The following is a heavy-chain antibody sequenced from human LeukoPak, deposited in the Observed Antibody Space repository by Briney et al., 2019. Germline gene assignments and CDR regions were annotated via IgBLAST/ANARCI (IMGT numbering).Heavy chain of an antibody. CDR1: GYTFTSYG. V-gene: IGHV1-18*01. CDR3: ARTYYDILTGYSPMDDY. CDR2: ISAYNGNT. J-gene: IGHJ4*02. D-gene: IGHD3-9*01. Sequence: VASVKVSCKASGYTFTSYGISWVRQGPGQGLEWMGWISAYNGNTNYAQKLQGRVTMTTDTSTSTAYMELRSLRSDDTAVYYCARTYYDILTGYSPMDDYWGQGTLVTVSS.